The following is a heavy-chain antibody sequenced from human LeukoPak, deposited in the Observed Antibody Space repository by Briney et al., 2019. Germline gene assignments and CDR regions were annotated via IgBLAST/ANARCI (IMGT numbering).Heavy chain of an antibody. D-gene: IGHD3-10*01. Sequence: SETLSLTCTVSGGSISSYFWSCIRQPPGKGLEWIGYISYSGRTNYNPSLKSRVIISVDTSKNQFSLNLSSVTGAGTAGEYCGRDAYRGVTQFDPWGQGPLVTVSS. V-gene: IGHV4-59*12. CDR3: GRDAYRGVTQFDP. CDR1: GGSISSYF. CDR2: ISYSGRT. J-gene: IGHJ5*02.